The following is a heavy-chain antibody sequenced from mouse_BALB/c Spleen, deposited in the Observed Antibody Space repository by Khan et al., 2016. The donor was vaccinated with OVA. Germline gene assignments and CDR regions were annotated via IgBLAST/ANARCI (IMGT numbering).Heavy chain of an antibody. CDR2: ISSGGDYT. CDR1: GFTFSSYS. V-gene: IGHV5-6*01. D-gene: IGHD4-1*01. CDR3: ADHLTGSFAY. Sequence: VQLKESGGDLVKPGGPLKLSCAASGFTFSSYSMSWVRQTPDKRLEWVASISSGGDYTYYLDSVKGRFTISRDNAKNTLYLQMSDLKSEDTAMYYCADHLTGSFAYWGQGTLVTVSA. J-gene: IGHJ3*01.